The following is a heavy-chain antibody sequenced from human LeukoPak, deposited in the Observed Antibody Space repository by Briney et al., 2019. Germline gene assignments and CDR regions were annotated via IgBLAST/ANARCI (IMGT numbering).Heavy chain of an antibody. D-gene: IGHD6-13*01. V-gene: IGHV2-70*11. CDR2: IDWDDDK. J-gene: IGHJ4*02. Sequence: SGPALVKPTQTLTLTCTFSGFSLSTNGMSVTWVRQPPGKALGWLARIDWDDDKYYSASLKTRLTISKDTSKNQVVLTMTNMDPVDTATYYCARCIAATGTVDYWGQGALVTVSS. CDR1: GFSLSTNGMS. CDR3: ARCIAATGTVDY.